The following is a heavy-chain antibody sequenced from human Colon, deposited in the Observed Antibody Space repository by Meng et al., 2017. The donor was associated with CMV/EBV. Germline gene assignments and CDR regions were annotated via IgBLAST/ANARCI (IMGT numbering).Heavy chain of an antibody. CDR1: GYTFSDDH. V-gene: IGHV1-2*02. J-gene: IGHJ4*02. CDR2: INSNSGAT. Sequence: VQVAQSGDEVKRPGAAVKFSCKTSGYTFSDDHIHWVRQAHGQGLEWMGWINSNSGATDYAQKFQGRFTMTRDTSITTVYMELSSLRSDDTAVYYCARDPSGSRVPFDYWGQGSLVTVSS. CDR3: ARDPSGSRVPFDY. D-gene: IGHD1-26*01.